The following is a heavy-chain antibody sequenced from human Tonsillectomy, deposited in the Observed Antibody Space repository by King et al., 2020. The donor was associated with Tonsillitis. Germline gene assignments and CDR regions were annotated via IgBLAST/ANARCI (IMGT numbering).Heavy chain of an antibody. CDR1: GFSLSSHG. V-gene: IGHV3-30*03. J-gene: IGHJ5*01. Sequence: VQLVETGGGVVQPGRSLRLSCAASGFSLSSHGMHWGRQAPGKGREWVAFISDDGNNKYYEESVRGRFTISRDNSKNTLYLKMNSLRTEDTAVYYCAREAGLPHATGIDSWGPGTLVTVSS. D-gene: IGHD3-10*01. CDR2: ISDDGNNK. CDR3: AREAGLPHATGIDS.